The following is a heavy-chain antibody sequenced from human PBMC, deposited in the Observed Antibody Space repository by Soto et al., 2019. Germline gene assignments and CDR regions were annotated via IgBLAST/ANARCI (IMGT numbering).Heavy chain of an antibody. Sequence: PGESLKISCKGSGYSFTSYWISWVRQMPGKGLEWMGRIDPSDSYTNYSPSFQGHVTISADKSISTAYLQWSSLKASDTAMYYCARRITMVRGAITNFDIWGQGTMVTVSS. CDR3: ARRITMVRGAITNFDI. D-gene: IGHD3-10*01. V-gene: IGHV5-10-1*01. CDR2: IDPSDSYT. J-gene: IGHJ3*02. CDR1: GYSFTSYW.